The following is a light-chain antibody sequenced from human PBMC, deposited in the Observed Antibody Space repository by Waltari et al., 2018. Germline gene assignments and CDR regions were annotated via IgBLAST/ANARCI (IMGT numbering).Light chain of an antibody. V-gene: IGLV3-21*03. Sequence: SYVLTQPPSVSVAPGKTARITCGGNNIGSKSVNWYQHKPGQAPVLVLYDDSGRPSGIPERFSGSNSGNTATLTISRVEAGDEADYYCQVWDSNSDHVVFGGGTKLTVL. CDR1: NIGSKS. CDR3: QVWDSNSDHVV. CDR2: DDS. J-gene: IGLJ2*01.